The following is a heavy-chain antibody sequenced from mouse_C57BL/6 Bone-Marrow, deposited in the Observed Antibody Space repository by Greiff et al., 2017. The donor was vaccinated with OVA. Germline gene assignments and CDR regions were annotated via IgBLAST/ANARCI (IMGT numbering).Heavy chain of an antibody. V-gene: IGHV3-8*01. CDR2: ISYSGST. CDR3: ARSSKYYGSSDAMDY. D-gene: IGHD1-1*01. Sequence: EVKLVESGPGLAKPSQTLSLTCSVTGYSITSDYWNWIRKFPGNKLEYMGYISYSGSTYYNPSLKSRISITRDTSKNQYYLQLNSVTTEDTATYYCARSSKYYGSSDAMDYWGQGTSVTVSS. J-gene: IGHJ4*01. CDR1: GYSITSDY.